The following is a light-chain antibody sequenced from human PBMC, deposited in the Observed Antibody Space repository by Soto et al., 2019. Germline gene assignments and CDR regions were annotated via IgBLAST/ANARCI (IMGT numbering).Light chain of an antibody. Sequence: QSVLTQPASVSGSPGQSITISCTGTSSDVGGYNFVSWYQQHPGRAPKLIISEVSNRPSGVSNRFSGSKSGNTASLTISGLQTEDEGEHYCSSYTITTALVFGSGTKVTVL. CDR1: SSDVGGYNF. CDR2: EVS. V-gene: IGLV2-14*01. J-gene: IGLJ1*01. CDR3: SSYTITTALV.